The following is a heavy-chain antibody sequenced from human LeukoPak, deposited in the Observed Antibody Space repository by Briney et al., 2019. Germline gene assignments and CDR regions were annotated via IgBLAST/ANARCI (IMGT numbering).Heavy chain of an antibody. CDR1: GGSISSSSYY. CDR3: ARLPGGSYYHYYYYGMDV. CDR2: IYYSGST. J-gene: IGHJ6*02. V-gene: IGHV4-39*01. D-gene: IGHD1-26*01. Sequence: SETLSLTCTVSGGSISSSSYYWGWIRQPPGKGLEWIVSIYYSGSTYYNPSLKSRVTISVDTSKNQFSLKLSSVTAADTAVYYCARLPGGSYYHYYYYGMDVWGQGTTVTVSS.